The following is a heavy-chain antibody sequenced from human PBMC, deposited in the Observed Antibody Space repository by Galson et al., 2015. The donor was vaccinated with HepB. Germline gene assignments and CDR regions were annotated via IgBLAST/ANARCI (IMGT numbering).Heavy chain of an antibody. J-gene: IGHJ4*02. D-gene: IGHD1-26*01. CDR1: GFSFSSYY. Sequence: SLRLSCAASGFSFSSYYMNWVRQAPGKGLEWVSYISSHSSTIYYADSVKGRFTISRDNAKNSLYLRMNSLRGEDTAVYYCARGGWEVLYEYYFDYWGQGTLVTVSS. CDR3: ARGGWEVLYEYYFDY. CDR2: ISSHSSTI. V-gene: IGHV3-48*01.